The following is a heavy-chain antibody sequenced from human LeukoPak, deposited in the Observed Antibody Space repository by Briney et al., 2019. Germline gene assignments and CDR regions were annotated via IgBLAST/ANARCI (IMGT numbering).Heavy chain of an antibody. V-gene: IGHV4-59*01. Sequence: SETLSLTCTVSGGSISSYYWSWIRQPPGKGLDWIGFIYHNGRTDYNPSLKSRVTISADTSKNQFSLRLSSVTAADTAVYYCARVFRAAAVDYWGQGTLVTVSS. CDR3: ARVFRAAAVDY. J-gene: IGHJ4*02. D-gene: IGHD6-13*01. CDR1: GGSISSYY. CDR2: IYHNGRT.